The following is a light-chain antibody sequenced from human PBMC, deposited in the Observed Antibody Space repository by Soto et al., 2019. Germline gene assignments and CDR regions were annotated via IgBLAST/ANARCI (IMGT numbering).Light chain of an antibody. CDR1: QDISNY. Sequence: DIQMTQSPSTLPASVGDRVTITCQASQDISNYLNWYQQKPGKAPKLLIYDASNLETGVPSRFSGSGSGTDFTCTISSLQPEDIATYYRQQYYNLPPTFGQGTRLEIK. CDR2: DAS. J-gene: IGKJ5*01. CDR3: QQYYNLPPT. V-gene: IGKV1-33*01.